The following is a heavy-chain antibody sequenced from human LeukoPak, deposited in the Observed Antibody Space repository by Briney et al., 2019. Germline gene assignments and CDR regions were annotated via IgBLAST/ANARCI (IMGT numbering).Heavy chain of an antibody. CDR2: ISSSGSTI. CDR1: GFTFSSYE. CDR3: AKSRGGLNDYSNFAHYYMDV. V-gene: IGHV3-48*03. D-gene: IGHD4-11*01. Sequence: PGGSLRLSCAASGFTFSSYEMNWVRQAPGKGLEWVSYISSSGSTIYYADSVKGRFTISRDNAKNSLYLQMNSLRAEDTAVYYCAKSRGGLNDYSNFAHYYMDVWGKGTTVTVSS. J-gene: IGHJ6*03.